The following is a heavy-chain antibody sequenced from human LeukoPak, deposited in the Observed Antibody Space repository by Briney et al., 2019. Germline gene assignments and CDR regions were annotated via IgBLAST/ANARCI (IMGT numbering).Heavy chain of an antibody. CDR1: GYTFTTYW. Sequence: GESLKISCEVSGYTFTTYWIAWVRQMPGKGLEWMGSIFPGDSDTRYSPSFQGQVTISADKSISTAYLQWSSLKASDTAMYYCAITEGWNYNFDYWGQGTLVTVSS. CDR3: AITEGWNYNFDY. V-gene: IGHV5-51*01. J-gene: IGHJ4*02. CDR2: IFPGDSDT. D-gene: IGHD1-7*01.